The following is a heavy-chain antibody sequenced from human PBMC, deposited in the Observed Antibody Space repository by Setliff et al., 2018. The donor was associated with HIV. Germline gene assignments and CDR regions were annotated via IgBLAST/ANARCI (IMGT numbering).Heavy chain of an antibody. Sequence: LSLTCTVSGGSIRSHYWSWIRQPPGKGLEWIGYIYDSGSTNYNPSLKSRVTISVDTSKNQFSLKLSSVTAADTAVYYCARGRAFDWLFLDVWGKGTTVTVSS. CDR2: IYDSGST. D-gene: IGHD3-9*01. V-gene: IGHV4-59*11. J-gene: IGHJ6*04. CDR1: GGSIRSHY. CDR3: ARGRAFDWLFLDV.